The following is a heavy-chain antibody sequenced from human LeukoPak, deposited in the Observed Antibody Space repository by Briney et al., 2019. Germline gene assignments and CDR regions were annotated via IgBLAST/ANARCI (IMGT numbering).Heavy chain of an antibody. J-gene: IGHJ6*02. CDR1: GYTFTGYY. CDR3: ARQMSSSSWVNRDYYGMDV. V-gene: IGHV1-2*02. D-gene: IGHD6-13*01. CDR2: TNPNSGGT. Sequence: ASVKVSRKASGYTFTGYYMHGVRQAPGQGLEWMGCTNPNSGGTNYAQKFQGRVTMTRDTSISTAYMELSRLRSDDTAVYYCARQMSSSSWVNRDYYGMDVWGQGTTVTVSS.